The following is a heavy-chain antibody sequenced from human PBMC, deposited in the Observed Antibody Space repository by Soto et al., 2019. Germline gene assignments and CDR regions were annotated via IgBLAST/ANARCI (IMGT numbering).Heavy chain of an antibody. D-gene: IGHD3-10*01. Sequence: EVQLVESGGGLVKPGGSLRLSCAASGFTFTSALMTWVRQAPGKGLEWVGRVNSKTDGGTTDYAAPVKGRFTISRDDSEKPLYLQMNSLKTEDTAVYYCTTGSTGRDYWGQGTLVTVSS. V-gene: IGHV3-15*01. CDR1: GFTFTSAL. J-gene: IGHJ4*02. CDR2: VNSKTDGGTT. CDR3: TTGSTGRDY.